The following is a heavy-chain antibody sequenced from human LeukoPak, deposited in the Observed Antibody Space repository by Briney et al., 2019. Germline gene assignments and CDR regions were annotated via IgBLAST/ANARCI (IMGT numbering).Heavy chain of an antibody. J-gene: IGHJ6*03. CDR2: IYTSGST. D-gene: IGHD2-15*01. CDR1: GGSISSYY. V-gene: IGHV4-4*07. CDR3: ARDCSGGSPPFYYYYYYMDV. Sequence: AELLSLTCTVSGGSISSYYWSWSRQPAGKGLEWIGRIYTSGSTNYNPSLKSRVTMSVDTSKNQFYLKLSSVTAADTAVYYCARDCSGGSPPFYYYYYYMDVWGKGTTVTISS.